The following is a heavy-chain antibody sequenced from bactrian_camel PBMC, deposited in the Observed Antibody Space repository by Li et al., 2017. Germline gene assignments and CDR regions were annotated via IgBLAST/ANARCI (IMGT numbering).Heavy chain of an antibody. D-gene: IGHD3*01. CDR2: INSGGGTT. V-gene: IGHV3S40*01. CDR1: GNPYYNKRC. J-gene: IGHJ6*01. Sequence: VQLVESGGGSVKTGGSLRLSCTASGNPYYNKRCLGWFRQAPGKGLEWVSTINSGGGTTYYADSVKGRFTISRDNAKNTVYLQMNSLKPEDTAVYYCAVERAGWVERVAHDCRGPIGYWGQGTQVTVS. CDR3: AVERAGWVERVAHDCRGPIGY.